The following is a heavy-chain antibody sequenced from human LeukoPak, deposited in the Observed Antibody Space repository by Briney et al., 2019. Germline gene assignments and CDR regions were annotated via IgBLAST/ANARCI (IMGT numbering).Heavy chain of an antibody. Sequence: ASVKVSCKASGGTFSSYAISWVRQAPGQGLEWMGGIIPIFGTANYAQKFQGRVTITADKSTSTAYMELSSLRSEDTAAYYCARDVSVPAAILHNWFDPWGQGTLVTVSS. CDR2: IIPIFGTA. CDR3: ARDVSVPAAILHNWFDP. CDR1: GGTFSSYA. V-gene: IGHV1-69*06. D-gene: IGHD2-2*01. J-gene: IGHJ5*02.